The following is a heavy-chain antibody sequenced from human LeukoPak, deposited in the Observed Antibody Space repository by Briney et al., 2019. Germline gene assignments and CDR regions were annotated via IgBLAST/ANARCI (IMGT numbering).Heavy chain of an antibody. J-gene: IGHJ4*02. Sequence: GGSLRPSCAASGFTFSSYAMSWVRLAPGKGLEWVSAISGSGGSTYYADSVKGRFTISRDNSKNTLYLQMNSLRAEDTAVYYCAKETHYDYVWGSYYFDYWGQGTLVTVSS. CDR1: GFTFSSYA. D-gene: IGHD3-16*01. CDR2: ISGSGGST. CDR3: AKETHYDYVWGSYYFDY. V-gene: IGHV3-23*01.